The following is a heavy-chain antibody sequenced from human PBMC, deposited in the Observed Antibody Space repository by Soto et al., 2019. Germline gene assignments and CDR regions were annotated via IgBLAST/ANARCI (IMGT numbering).Heavy chain of an antibody. V-gene: IGHV3-33*01. CDR2: IWYDGSNK. J-gene: IGHJ3*02. D-gene: IGHD6-13*01. Sequence: PGGSLRLSCAASGFTFSSYGMHWVRQAPGKGLEWVAVIWYDGSNKYYADSVKGRFTISRDNSKNTLYLQMNSLRAEDTAVYYCARDHNSSSWSFDAFDIWGQGTMVTVSS. CDR1: GFTFSSYG. CDR3: ARDHNSSSWSFDAFDI.